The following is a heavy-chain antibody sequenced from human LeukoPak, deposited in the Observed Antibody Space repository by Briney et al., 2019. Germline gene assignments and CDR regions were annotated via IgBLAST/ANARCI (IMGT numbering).Heavy chain of an antibody. Sequence: PGGSLRLSCAASGFTFSSYAMHWVRQAPGKGLEWVAVISYDGSNKYYADSVKGRFTISRDNSKNTLYLQMNSLRAEDTAVYYCARDAMYYHDSSGYSAYFDYWGQGTLVTVSS. V-gene: IGHV3-30-3*01. D-gene: IGHD3-22*01. J-gene: IGHJ4*02. CDR2: ISYDGSNK. CDR1: GFTFSSYA. CDR3: ARDAMYYHDSSGYSAYFDY.